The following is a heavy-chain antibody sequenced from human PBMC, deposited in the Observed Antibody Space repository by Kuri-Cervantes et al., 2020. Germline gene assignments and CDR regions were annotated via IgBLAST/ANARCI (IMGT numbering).Heavy chain of an antibody. V-gene: IGHV2-5*02. J-gene: IGHJ1*01. Sequence: SDSTLMKCTETVSLTCSFSGFSLTTSGVGVVWIRQPPGKALEWLSLIFWDDDKRCSPPLRSRITITKDISKNQVVLTMSNMDPVDKTTDYCAQIHYWGLCVNWGPGFLVTVSS. CDR2: IFWDDDK. CDR3: AQIHYWGLCVN. D-gene: IGHD7-27*01. CDR1: GFSLTTSGVG.